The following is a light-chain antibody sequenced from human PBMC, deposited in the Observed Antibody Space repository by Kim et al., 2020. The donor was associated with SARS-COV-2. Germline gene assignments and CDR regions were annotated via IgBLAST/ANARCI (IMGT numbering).Light chain of an antibody. CDR1: QDIGNF. CDR2: GTS. Sequence: DIQMTQSPSSLSASVGDRVTITCRASQDIGNFLVWFQQKPGKAPKSLIYGTSNLHSGVPSRFSGDGSGTDFSLSIDNLQPEDFATYFCQQYKSFPLNIGGGTRMEI. V-gene: IGKV1-16*01. J-gene: IGKJ4*01. CDR3: QQYKSFPLN.